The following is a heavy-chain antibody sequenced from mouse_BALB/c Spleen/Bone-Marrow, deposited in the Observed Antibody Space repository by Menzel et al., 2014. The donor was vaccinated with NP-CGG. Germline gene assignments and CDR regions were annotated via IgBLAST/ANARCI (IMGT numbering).Heavy chain of an antibody. CDR1: GFTFTDYY. CDR2: NRNKAKGYTT. J-gene: IGHJ1*01. D-gene: IGHD2-12*01. V-gene: IGHV7-3*02. CDR3: ARDRNNDTNWYFDV. Sequence: EVNVVESGGGLVQPGGSLRLSCATSGFTFTDYYMSWVRQPPGKALEWLGFNRNKAKGYTTEYIPSVKGRFTISRDNSQSILYLQMNTLRAEDSATYYCARDRNNDTNWYFDVWGAGTTVTVSS.